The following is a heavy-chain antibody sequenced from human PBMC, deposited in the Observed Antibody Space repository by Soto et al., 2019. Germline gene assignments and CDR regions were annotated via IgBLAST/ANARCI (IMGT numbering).Heavy chain of an antibody. D-gene: IGHD2-2*01. J-gene: IGHJ4*02. CDR2: IIPILGIA. CDR3: AKDIGPGSTSPYFDY. V-gene: IGHV1-69*04. Sequence: GASVKVSCKASGGTFSSYTISWVRQAPGQGLEWMGRIIPILGIANYAQKFQGRVTITADKSTSTAYMELSSLRAEDTALYYCAKDIGPGSTSPYFDYWGQGTLVTVSS. CDR1: GGTFSSYT.